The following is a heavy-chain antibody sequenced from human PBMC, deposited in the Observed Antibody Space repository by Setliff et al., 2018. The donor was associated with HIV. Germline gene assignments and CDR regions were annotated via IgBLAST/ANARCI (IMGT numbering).Heavy chain of an antibody. Sequence: GGSLRLSCAASGFSFSNYAMTWVRQAPGKGLEWVSTINSAERTFYAKSVKGRFTISRDNSKSTLYLQMNSLRAEDTALYYCARDAPYTSSWLYYSYYYGLDVWGQGTTVTVSS. J-gene: IGHJ6*02. CDR2: INSAERT. CDR3: ARDAPYTSSWLYYSYYYGLDV. D-gene: IGHD6-13*01. CDR1: GFSFSNYA. V-gene: IGHV3-23*01.